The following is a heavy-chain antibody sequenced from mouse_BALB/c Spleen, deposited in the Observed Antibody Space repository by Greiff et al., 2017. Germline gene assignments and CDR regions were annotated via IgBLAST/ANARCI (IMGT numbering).Heavy chain of an antibody. CDR3: ARYGYGSSSYAMDY. Sequence: EVQRVESGPSLVKPSQTLSLTCSVTGDSITSGYWNWIRKFPGNKLEYMGYISYSGSTYYNPSLKSRISITRDTSKNQYYLQLNSVTTEDTATYYCARYGYGSSSYAMDYWGQGTSVTVSS. V-gene: IGHV3-8*02. J-gene: IGHJ4*01. D-gene: IGHD1-1*01. CDR2: ISYSGST. CDR1: GDSITSGY.